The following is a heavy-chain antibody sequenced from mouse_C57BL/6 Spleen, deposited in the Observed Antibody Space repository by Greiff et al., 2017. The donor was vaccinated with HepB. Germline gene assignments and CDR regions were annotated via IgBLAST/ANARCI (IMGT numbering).Heavy chain of an antibody. D-gene: IGHD1-1*01. CDR2: IDPSDSYT. J-gene: IGHJ1*03. CDR1: GYTFTSYW. Sequence: QVQLQQPGAELVRPGTSVKLSCKASGYTFTSYWMHWVKQRPGQGLEWIGVIDPSDSYTNYNQKFKGKATLTVDTSSSTAYMQLSSLTSEDSAVYYCARYGSSYWYFDVWGTGTTVTVSS. CDR3: ARYGSSYWYFDV. V-gene: IGHV1-59*01.